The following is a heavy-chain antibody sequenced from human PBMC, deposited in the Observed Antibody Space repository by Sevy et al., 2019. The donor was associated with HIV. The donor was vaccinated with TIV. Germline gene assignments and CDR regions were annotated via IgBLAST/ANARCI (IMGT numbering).Heavy chain of an antibody. Sequence: ASVKVSCKASGYTFTSYGISWVRQAPGQGLEWMGWISAYNGNTNYAQKLQGRVTMTTDTSTSTAYMELRSLRSDDTXXXXXXXXXXXXXXXXXXYYYGMDVWGQGTTVTVSS. CDR1: GYTFTSYG. J-gene: IGHJ6*02. CDR3: XXXXXXXXXXXXXYYYGMDV. V-gene: IGHV1-18*01. CDR2: ISAYNGNT.